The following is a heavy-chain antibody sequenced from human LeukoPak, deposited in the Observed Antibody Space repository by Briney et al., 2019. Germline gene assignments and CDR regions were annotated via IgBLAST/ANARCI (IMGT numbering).Heavy chain of an antibody. D-gene: IGHD2-2*01. CDR3: ARLRGISCTSTACSRLDGSDL. Sequence: PSETLSLTCTVSGGYIITSGHYWGWIRQPPGKGLEWIGSIYYTGVTSTNPFFRSRMSISVDTSKNQFSLNLTSVTAADTAVYYCARLRGISCTSTACSRLDGSDLWGQGTMVTVSS. CDR2: IYYTGVT. V-gene: IGHV4-39*07. CDR1: GGYIITSGHY. J-gene: IGHJ3*01.